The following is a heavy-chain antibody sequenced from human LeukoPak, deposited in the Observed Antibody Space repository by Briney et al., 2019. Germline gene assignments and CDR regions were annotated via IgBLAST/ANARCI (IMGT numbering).Heavy chain of an antibody. CDR2: IKQDGSEK. D-gene: IGHD6-25*01. CDR3: VRGPHIAASSY. J-gene: IGHJ4*02. CDR1: GFSFNNYR. V-gene: IGHV3-7*03. Sequence: GGSLRLSCVASGFSFNNYRMTWVRQAPGKGLEWVANIKQDGSEKQYVDSVKGRFAISRDNAKKSLYLQINTLRAEDTAVYYCVRGPHIAASSYWGQGTLVTVSS.